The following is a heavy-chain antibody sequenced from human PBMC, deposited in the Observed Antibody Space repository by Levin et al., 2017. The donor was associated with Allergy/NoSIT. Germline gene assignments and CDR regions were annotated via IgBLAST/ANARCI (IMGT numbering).Heavy chain of an antibody. D-gene: IGHD4-11*01. CDR3: VRSYYSSPDN. CDR2: VNRDGSST. J-gene: IGHJ4*02. CDR1: GFTFSTYW. V-gene: IGHV3-74*01. Sequence: GGSLRLSCAASGFTFSTYWMHWVRQPPGKGLVWVSHVNRDGSSTNYADSVKGRFTISRDNAKNTLYLQMNSLRAEDTAVYYCVRSYYSSPDNWGQGTLVTVSS.